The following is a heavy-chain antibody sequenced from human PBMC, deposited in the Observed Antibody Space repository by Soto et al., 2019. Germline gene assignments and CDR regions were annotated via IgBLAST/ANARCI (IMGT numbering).Heavy chain of an antibody. V-gene: IGHV4-39*01. D-gene: IGHD3-10*01. CDR1: GGSISSSSYY. CDR2: IYYGGST. Sequence: PSEPLSLTCTVSGGSISSSSYYWGWIRQPPGKGLEWIGSIYYGGSTHYNPSLKSRVTISVDTSKNQFSLKLSSVTAADTAVYYCARQFLSYYYGSGSYLKRFNWIHPSGQATLVTVSS. J-gene: IGHJ5*02. CDR3: ARQFLSYYYGSGSYLKRFNWIHP.